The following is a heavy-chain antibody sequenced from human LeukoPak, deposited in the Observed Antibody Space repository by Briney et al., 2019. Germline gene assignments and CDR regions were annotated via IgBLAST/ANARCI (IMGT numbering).Heavy chain of an antibody. CDR2: INPNSGGT. CDR1: GYTFTGYY. Sequence: ASVKVSCKASGYTFTGYYMHWVRQAPGQGLEWMGWINPNSGGTNYAQKFQGRVTMTRDTSISTAYMELRRLRSDDTAVYYCARGPWIAAAGYNWFDPWGQGTLVTLSS. CDR3: ARGPWIAAAGYNWFDP. J-gene: IGHJ5*02. V-gene: IGHV1-2*02. D-gene: IGHD6-13*01.